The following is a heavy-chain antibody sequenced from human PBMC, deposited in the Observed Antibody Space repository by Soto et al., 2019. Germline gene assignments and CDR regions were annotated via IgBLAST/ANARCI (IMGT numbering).Heavy chain of an antibody. CDR3: ARGRALGYCTNGVCYTREHYYYYGMDV. V-gene: IGHV7-4-1*01. Sequence: SVKVSCKASGYTFTSYAMNWVRQAPGQGLEWMGWINTNTGNPTYAQGFTGRFVFSLDTSVSTAYLQICSLKAEDTAVYYCARGRALGYCTNGVCYTREHYYYYGMDVWGQGTTVTVSS. CDR2: INTNTGNP. J-gene: IGHJ6*02. CDR1: GYTFTSYA. D-gene: IGHD2-8*01.